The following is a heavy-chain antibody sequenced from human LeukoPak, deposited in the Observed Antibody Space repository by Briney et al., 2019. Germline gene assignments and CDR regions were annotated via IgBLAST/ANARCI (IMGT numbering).Heavy chain of an antibody. Sequence: GGSLRLSCAASGFTFSDYWMTWVRQAPGKGLEWVANIKQDGSEKDYVDSVKGRFTISRDNAKNTLFLQMNSLRVEDTAVYYCVRGQIGVSVIVHWGQGTLVTVSS. CDR2: IKQDGSEK. V-gene: IGHV3-7*01. CDR3: VRGQIGVSVIVH. CDR1: GFTFSDYW. D-gene: IGHD3-22*01. J-gene: IGHJ5*02.